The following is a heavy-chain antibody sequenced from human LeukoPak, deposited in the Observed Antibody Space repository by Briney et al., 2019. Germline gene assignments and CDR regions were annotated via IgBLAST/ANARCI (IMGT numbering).Heavy chain of an antibody. CDR3: ARAGDILGLYYFDY. CDR2: ISSSGSTI. CDR1: GFTFSSYE. Sequence: AGGSLRLSCAASGFTFSSYEMNWVRQAPGKGLEWVSYISSSGSTIYYADSVKGRFTISRDNAKNSLYLQMNSLRAEDTAVYYCARAGDILGLYYFDYWGQGTLVTVSS. V-gene: IGHV3-48*03. J-gene: IGHJ4*02. D-gene: IGHD3-9*01.